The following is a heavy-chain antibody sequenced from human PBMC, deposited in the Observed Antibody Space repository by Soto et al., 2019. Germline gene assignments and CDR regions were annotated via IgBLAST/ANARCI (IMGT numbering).Heavy chain of an antibody. CDR3: ARGRNGMEV. CDR1: GDTFTNYD. Sequence: QVQLVQSGAAVKKPGASVKVSCKASGDTFTNYDIKWVRQVTGQGLEWMGWMNPNSGNTGYAQKFQGRVTMTRNTSLSTAYMGLSSLRSEDTAVYYCARGRNGMEVWGQGTTVTVSS. J-gene: IGHJ6*02. CDR2: MNPNSGNT. V-gene: IGHV1-8*01.